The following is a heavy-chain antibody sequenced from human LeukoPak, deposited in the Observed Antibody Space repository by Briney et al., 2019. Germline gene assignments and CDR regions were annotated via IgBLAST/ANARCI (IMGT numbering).Heavy chain of an antibody. D-gene: IGHD3-3*01. CDR2: IYPGDSDT. Sequence: AGESLKISCKGSGYSFTSYWIGWVRQLPGKGLEWMGIIYPGDSDTRYSPSFQGQVTISADKSISTAYLQWSSLKASDTAMYYCARRPSYDFWSGYYGVDGLDIWGQGTKVTVSS. CDR3: ARRPSYDFWSGYYGVDGLDI. J-gene: IGHJ3*02. CDR1: GYSFTSYW. V-gene: IGHV5-51*01.